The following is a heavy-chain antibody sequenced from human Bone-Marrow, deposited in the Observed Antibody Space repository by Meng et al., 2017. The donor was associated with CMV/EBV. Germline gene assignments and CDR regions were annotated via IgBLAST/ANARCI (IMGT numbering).Heavy chain of an antibody. CDR3: ARLGRFAMAHDDAFDI. Sequence: SVKVSCKGSNYTFAAYHIHWVRQAPGQGLEWMGGIIPIFGTANYAQKFQGRVTITTDESTSTAYMELSSLRSEDTAVYYCARLGRFAMAHDDAFDIWGQGPMVTVSS. D-gene: IGHD5-18*01. J-gene: IGHJ3*02. CDR1: NYTFAAYH. CDR2: IIPIFGTA. V-gene: IGHV1-69*05.